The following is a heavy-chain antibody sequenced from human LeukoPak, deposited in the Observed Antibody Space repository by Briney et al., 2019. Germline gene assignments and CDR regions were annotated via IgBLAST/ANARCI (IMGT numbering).Heavy chain of an antibody. V-gene: IGHV1-46*01. CDR2: INPSGGST. CDR3: ARDLPYYDSSGYSLDY. D-gene: IGHD3-22*01. J-gene: IGHJ4*02. CDR1: GGTFSSYA. Sequence: ASVKVSCKASGGTFSSYAISWVRQAPGQGLEWMGIINPSGGSTSYAQKFQGRVTMTRDMSTSTVYMELSSLRSEDTAVYYCARDLPYYDSSGYSLDYWGQGTLVTVSS.